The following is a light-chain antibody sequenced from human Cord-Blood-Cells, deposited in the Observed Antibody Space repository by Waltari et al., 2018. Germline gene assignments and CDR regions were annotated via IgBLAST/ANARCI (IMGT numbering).Light chain of an antibody. CDR1: QGIRND. V-gene: IGKV1-17*01. Sequence: DIQMTQSPASLSASVGGRVTITCRASQGIRNDLGWYQQKPGKAPKRMIYAASSLPSGVPARFSGSGSGTEVTLTISSLQPEDIATYYGLQHNSYPLTFGGGTKVEIK. J-gene: IGKJ4*01. CDR2: AAS. CDR3: LQHNSYPLT.